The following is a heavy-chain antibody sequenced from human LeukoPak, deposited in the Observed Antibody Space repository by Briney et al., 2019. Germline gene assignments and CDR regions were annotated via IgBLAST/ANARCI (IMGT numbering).Heavy chain of an antibody. D-gene: IGHD5-18*01. J-gene: IGHJ4*02. CDR1: GGSISSYY. V-gene: IGHV4-59*08. CDR2: IYYSGST. CDR3: ARLGNSYGYGIDY. Sequence: SETLSLTCTVSGGSISSYYWSWIRQPPGKGLEWIGYIYYSGSTNYNPSLKSRVTISVDTSKNQFSLKLSSVTAADTAVYYCARLGNSYGYGIDYWGQGTLVTVSS.